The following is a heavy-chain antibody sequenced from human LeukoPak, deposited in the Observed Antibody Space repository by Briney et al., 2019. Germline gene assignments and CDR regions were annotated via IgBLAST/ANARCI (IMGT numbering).Heavy chain of an antibody. CDR1: GYTFTSYG. Sequence: GASVKVSCKASGYTFTSYGISWVRQAPGQGLEWMGWISAYNGNTNYAQKLQGRVTMTTDTSTSTAYMELRSLRSDDTAVYHCARDTGYSSSWYPRYYYYGMDVWGQGTTVTVSS. D-gene: IGHD6-13*01. CDR2: ISAYNGNT. J-gene: IGHJ6*02. V-gene: IGHV1-18*01. CDR3: ARDTGYSSSWYPRYYYYGMDV.